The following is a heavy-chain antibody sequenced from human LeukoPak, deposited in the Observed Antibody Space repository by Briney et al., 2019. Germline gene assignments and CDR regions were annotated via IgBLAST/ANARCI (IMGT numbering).Heavy chain of an antibody. J-gene: IGHJ6*02. CDR2: IYSGDSGVST. V-gene: IGHV3-53*04. D-gene: IGHD6-6*01. CDR1: GFSVSNTY. Sequence: GGSLRLSCAASGFSVSNTYMSWVRQAAGKGLEWESVIYSGDSGVSTYYADSVKGRFTISRHNSKNTLYLQMSSLRAEDTAVYFCARSAARLRYYYAMDVWGQGTTVTVCS. CDR3: ARSAARLRYYYAMDV.